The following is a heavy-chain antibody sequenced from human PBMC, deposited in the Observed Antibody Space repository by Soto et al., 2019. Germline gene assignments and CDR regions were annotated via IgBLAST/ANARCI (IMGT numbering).Heavy chain of an antibody. CDR3: AKTGATFDYFDS. D-gene: IGHD1-7*01. CDR1: GFRFADYA. J-gene: IGHJ4*02. Sequence: LRLSCATSGFRFADYAMHWVRQAPGKGLEWVSSIGWGDGNIHYSDSVRGRFTIFRDNDMNSLYLQMNSLRTEDSALYYCAKTGATFDYFDSWGRGTPVTVSS. CDR2: IGWGDGNI. V-gene: IGHV3-9*01.